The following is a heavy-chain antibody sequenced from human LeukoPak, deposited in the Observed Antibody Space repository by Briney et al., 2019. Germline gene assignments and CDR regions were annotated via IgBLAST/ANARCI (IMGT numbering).Heavy chain of an antibody. Sequence: PGGSLRLSCAASGFTFDEYAMHWVRQAPGKGLEWVSGISYSSGSIGYVDSVKGRFTISRDNAKNSLYLQMNSLRAEDTAVYYCAREGLGSSSWYEDSFDYWGQGTLVTVSS. CDR1: GFTFDEYA. CDR3: AREGLGSSSWYEDSFDY. D-gene: IGHD6-13*01. V-gene: IGHV3-9*01. CDR2: ISYSSGSI. J-gene: IGHJ4*02.